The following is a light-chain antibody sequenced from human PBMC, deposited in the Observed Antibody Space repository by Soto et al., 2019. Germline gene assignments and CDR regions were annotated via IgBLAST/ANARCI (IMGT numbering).Light chain of an antibody. CDR2: GAS. CDR3: QQYNNWPLT. Sequence: EIVMTQSPATLSVPPGERATLSCTASQSVSSNLAWYLQKPGQAPRLLIYGASTRATGIPARFSGSGSGTEFTLTISSLQSEDFAVYYCQQYNNWPLTFGGGTKVEIK. CDR1: QSVSSN. J-gene: IGKJ4*01. V-gene: IGKV3-15*01.